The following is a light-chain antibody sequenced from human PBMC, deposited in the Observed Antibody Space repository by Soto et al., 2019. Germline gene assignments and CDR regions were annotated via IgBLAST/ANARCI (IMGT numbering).Light chain of an antibody. CDR1: RNILYSSNNKNY. CDR3: QQYYSAPLT. V-gene: IGKV4-1*01. Sequence: DIVMTQSPDSLAVSLGERATINCKSSRNILYSSNNKNYLAWYQQKPGQPPKLLIYWASTRESGVPDRFSGSGSGTDFTLTISSLQAEDVAVYYCQQYYSAPLTFGGGTQVEIK. CDR2: WAS. J-gene: IGKJ4*01.